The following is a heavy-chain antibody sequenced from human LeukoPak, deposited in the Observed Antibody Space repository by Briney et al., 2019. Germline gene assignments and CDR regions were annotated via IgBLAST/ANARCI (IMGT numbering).Heavy chain of an antibody. Sequence: ASVKVSCKASGYTFTSYGITWVRQAPGQGLEWMGWINAYNGDTDYPHKLQGRVTMTTDTSTGTAYMEVGSLRSDDTAVYYCARWRGFTGSADENWFDPWGQGTLVTVSS. V-gene: IGHV1-18*01. CDR2: INAYNGDT. D-gene: IGHD1-14*01. J-gene: IGHJ5*02. CDR3: ARWRGFTGSADENWFDP. CDR1: GYTFTSYG.